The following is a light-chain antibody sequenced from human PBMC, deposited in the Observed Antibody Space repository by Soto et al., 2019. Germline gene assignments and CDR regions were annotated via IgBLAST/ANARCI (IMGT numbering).Light chain of an antibody. Sequence: EIVLTQSPGTLSLSPGERATLSCRASQSVSSNYLAWYQQKRGQAPGLLIYGASSRATGIPTRFSGSGSGTDFTLTISRLEPEDFAVYFCQQYDTSPRTFGQGTKVEI. CDR3: QQYDTSPRT. CDR1: QSVSSNY. CDR2: GAS. J-gene: IGKJ1*01. V-gene: IGKV3-20*01.